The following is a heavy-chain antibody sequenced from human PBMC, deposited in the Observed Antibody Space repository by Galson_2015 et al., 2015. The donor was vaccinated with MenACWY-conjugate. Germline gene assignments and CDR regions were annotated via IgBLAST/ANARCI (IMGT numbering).Heavy chain of an antibody. CDR1: GFTFSSHW. Sequence: SLRLSCAASGFTFSSHWMSWVRQAPGKGLEWVANIKQDGSDKYYVDSVKGRFTISRDNAKNSLYLQMNSLRAEDTAIYYCARWAYCSGGSCHRYDHWGQGTLSPSP. D-gene: IGHD2-15*01. CDR2: IKQDGSDK. J-gene: IGHJ4*02. V-gene: IGHV3-7*03. CDR3: ARWAYCSGGSCHRYDH.